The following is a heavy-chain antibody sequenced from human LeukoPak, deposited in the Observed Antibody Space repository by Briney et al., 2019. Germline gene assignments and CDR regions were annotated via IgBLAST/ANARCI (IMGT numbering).Heavy chain of an antibody. J-gene: IGHJ6*03. V-gene: IGHV1-18*01. CDR1: GYTFTSYG. Sequence: ASVKVFCKASGYTFTSYGISWVRQAPGQGLEWMGWISAYNGNTNYAQKLQGRVTMTTDTSTSTASMELRSLRSDDTAVYYCARDPAVTTNYYYYYYMDVWGKGTTVTVSS. CDR3: ARDPAVTTNYYYYYYMDV. CDR2: ISAYNGNT. D-gene: IGHD4-17*01.